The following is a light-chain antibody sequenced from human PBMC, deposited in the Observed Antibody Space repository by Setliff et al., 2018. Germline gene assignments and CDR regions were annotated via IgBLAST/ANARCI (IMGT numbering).Light chain of an antibody. CDR1: SSDIGDSYNY. CDR2: DVT. J-gene: IGLJ2*01. Sequence: QSVLTQPASVSGSPGQSITISCIGTSSDIGDSYNYVSWYQHYPGKAPKLMIYDVTNRPSGISNRFSGSKSGNTASLTISGLQAEDEALYYCSSYRSSSTLVVFGGGTKVTVL. CDR3: SSYRSSSTLVV. V-gene: IGLV2-14*03.